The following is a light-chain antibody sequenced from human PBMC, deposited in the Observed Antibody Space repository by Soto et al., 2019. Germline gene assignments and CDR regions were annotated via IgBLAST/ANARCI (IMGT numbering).Light chain of an antibody. CDR2: AAS. J-gene: IGKJ5*01. CDR3: QQLNSYPLT. Sequence: DIQLTQSPSFLSASVGDRVAITCRASQGISSYLAWYQQKPGKAPKLLIYAASTLQSGVPSRFSGSGSGTDFTLTISSLQPEDFATYYCQQLNSYPLTFAQGTRLEIK. CDR1: QGISSY. V-gene: IGKV1-9*01.